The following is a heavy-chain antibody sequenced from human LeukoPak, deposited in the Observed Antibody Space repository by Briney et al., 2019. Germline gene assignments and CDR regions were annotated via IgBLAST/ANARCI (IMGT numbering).Heavy chain of an antibody. CDR1: GGSISSNSYY. Sequence: ASETLSLTCAVSGGSISSNSYYWGWIRQPPGKGLEWIGSIYYSGSTYYNPSLKSRVTISVDTSKNQFSLKLSSVTAADTAVYYCARDTPGDYDFEHYYYMDVWGKGTTVTVSS. CDR3: ARDTPGDYDFEHYYYMDV. J-gene: IGHJ6*03. CDR2: IYYSGST. V-gene: IGHV4-39*07. D-gene: IGHD3-3*01.